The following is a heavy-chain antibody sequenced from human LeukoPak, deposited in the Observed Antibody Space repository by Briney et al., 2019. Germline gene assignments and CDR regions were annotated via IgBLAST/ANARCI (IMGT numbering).Heavy chain of an antibody. CDR2: ISWNSGDV. Sequence: GGSLRLSCAASGFTFDDFALHWVRQAPGKGLEWVSGISWNSGDVGYADSVKGRFTISRDNAKNSLYLQINSLRAEDTALYYCAKLYGYSYGYIDFWGREPWSPSPQ. CDR3: AKLYGYSYGYIDF. CDR1: GFTFDDFA. V-gene: IGHV3-9*01. J-gene: IGHJ4*02. D-gene: IGHD5-18*01.